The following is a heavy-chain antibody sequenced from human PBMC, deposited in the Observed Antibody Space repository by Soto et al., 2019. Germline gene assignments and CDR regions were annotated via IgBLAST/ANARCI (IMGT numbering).Heavy chain of an antibody. Sequence: ETLSLTCTVSGGSVSSGDYYWSWIRQPPGRGLEWVAVVSIGGSTHYADSVRGRFTISRDNSKNTLSLQMNSLTAEDTAVYFCAKRRGAGGHFDYWGQGALVTVSS. J-gene: IGHJ4*02. CDR1: GGSVSSGDYY. D-gene: IGHD2-15*01. CDR3: AKRRGAGGHFDY. V-gene: IGHV3-53*03. CDR2: VSIGGST.